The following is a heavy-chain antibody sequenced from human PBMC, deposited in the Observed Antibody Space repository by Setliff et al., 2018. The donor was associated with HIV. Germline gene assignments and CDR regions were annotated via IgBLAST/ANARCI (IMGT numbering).Heavy chain of an antibody. CDR3: ARDFPRFSSGYYGNFDY. J-gene: IGHJ4*02. D-gene: IGHD6-19*01. Sequence: GASVKVSCKTSDYTFSNYHLSWARQAPGQGLEWMGWISPNNGDTKYALNFQGRVTMTADTSTSTVYMELRSLTSDDTAVYYCARDFPRFSSGYYGNFDYWGQVTRVTVSS. V-gene: IGHV1-18*01. CDR1: DYTFSNYH. CDR2: ISPNNGDT.